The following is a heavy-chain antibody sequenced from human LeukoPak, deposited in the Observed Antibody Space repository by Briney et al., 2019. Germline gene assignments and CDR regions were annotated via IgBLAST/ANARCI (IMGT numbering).Heavy chain of an antibody. D-gene: IGHD3-22*01. CDR1: GGSTSSSSYY. J-gene: IGHJ3*02. Sequence: SETLSLTCIVSGGSTSSSSYYWSWIRQPPGKGLEWIGYIYYSGSTNYNPSLKSRVTISVDTSKNQFSLKLSSVTAADTAVYYCARGTGRWLLEAFDIWGQGTMVTVSS. V-gene: IGHV4-61*01. CDR2: IYYSGST. CDR3: ARGTGRWLLEAFDI.